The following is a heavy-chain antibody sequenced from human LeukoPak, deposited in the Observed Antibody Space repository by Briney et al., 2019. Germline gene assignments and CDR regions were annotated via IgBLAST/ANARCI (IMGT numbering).Heavy chain of an antibody. CDR3: TTKVIRGNSGDDYDD. D-gene: IGHD5-12*01. CDR1: GVTFSSYG. CDR2: ISSDGNDK. Sequence: GGSLRLSCAASGVTFSSYGMHWVRQAPGKGLEWVALISSDGNDKLYGDSVKGRFTISRDDSKSTLYLQMNSLRAEDTAVYYCTTKVIRGNSGDDYDDWGQGTLVTVST. J-gene: IGHJ4*02. V-gene: IGHV3-30*03.